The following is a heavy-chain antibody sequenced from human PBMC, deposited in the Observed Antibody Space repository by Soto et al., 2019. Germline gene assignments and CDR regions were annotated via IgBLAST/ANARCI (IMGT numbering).Heavy chain of an antibody. CDR3: ARDDSSDYYGMDV. Sequence: SETLSLTCAVSGGSISSGGYSWSWIRQPPGKGLEWIGYIYYSGSTYYNPSLKSRVTISVDTSKNQFSLKLSSVTAADTAVYYCARDDSSDYYGMDVWGQGTTVTVSS. J-gene: IGHJ6*02. V-gene: IGHV4-30-2*05. D-gene: IGHD3-22*01. CDR1: GGSISSGGYS. CDR2: IYYSGST.